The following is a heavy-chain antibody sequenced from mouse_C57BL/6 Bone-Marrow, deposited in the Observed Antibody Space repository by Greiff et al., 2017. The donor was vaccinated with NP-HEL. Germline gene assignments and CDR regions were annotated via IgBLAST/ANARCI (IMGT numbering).Heavy chain of an antibody. V-gene: IGHV1-55*01. D-gene: IGHD6-5*01. CDR1: GYTFTSYW. CDR2: IYPGSGST. Sequence: QVQLQQPGAELVKPGASVKMSCKASGYTFTSYWITWVKQRPGQGLEWIGDIYPGSGSTNYNEKFKGKATLTVDTSSSTAYMQLSSLTSEDSAVYYCAKLLPYRGYAMDYWGQGTTVTVSS. CDR3: AKLLPYRGYAMDY. J-gene: IGHJ4*01.